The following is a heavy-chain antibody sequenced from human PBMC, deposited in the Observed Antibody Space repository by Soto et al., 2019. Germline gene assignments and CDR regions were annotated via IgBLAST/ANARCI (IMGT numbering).Heavy chain of an antibody. CDR2: YNPMGGRT. CDR1: GYTFTRYY. Sequence: QVQLVQSGAEVKKPGASVKVSCKASGYTFTRYYMHWERQAPGQGLEWLGIYNPMGGRTSYAQKFQGRVPMTRDTATSTGYRELSSLRSEDTAVYYCAREMSYVDTAMPYFDYWVQGTLVTVSS. V-gene: IGHV1-46*03. J-gene: IGHJ4*02. D-gene: IGHD5-18*01. CDR3: AREMSYVDTAMPYFDY.